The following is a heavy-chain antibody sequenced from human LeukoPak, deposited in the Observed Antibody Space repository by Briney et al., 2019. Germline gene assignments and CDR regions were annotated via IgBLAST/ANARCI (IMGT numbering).Heavy chain of an antibody. CDR1: GFTFRTYS. CDR2: ISSSSSSI. V-gene: IGHV3-48*02. CDR3: ARVGVYGDIDY. J-gene: IGHJ4*02. Sequence: GGSLRLSCAASGFTFRTYSMNWVRQAPGKGLEWVSYISSSSSSIYYADSVKGRFTISRDNAKNSLYLQVNSLRDEDTAVYYCARVGVYGDIDYWGQGTLVTVSS. D-gene: IGHD4-17*01.